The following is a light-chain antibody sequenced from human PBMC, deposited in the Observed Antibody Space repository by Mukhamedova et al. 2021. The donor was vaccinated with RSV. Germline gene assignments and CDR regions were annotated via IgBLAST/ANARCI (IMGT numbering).Light chain of an antibody. CDR1: KLGNEY. CDR2: QDN. CDR3: QAWDSSTDWV. V-gene: IGLV3-1*01. J-gene: IGLJ3*02. Sequence: GDKLGNEYVSWYQQKPGQSPVLVMYQDNKRPSGIPERFSGSNSGNTATLTISGTQTMDEADYFCQAWDSSTDWVFGGGHKLTVL.